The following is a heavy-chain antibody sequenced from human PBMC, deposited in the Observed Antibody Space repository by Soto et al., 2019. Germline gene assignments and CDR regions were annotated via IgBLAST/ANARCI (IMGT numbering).Heavy chain of an antibody. CDR1: EFPAHDYA. CDR3: EKGVVPAPIRGENYFDY. J-gene: IGHJ4*02. V-gene: IGHV3-9*02. D-gene: IGHD2-2*02. CDR2: LTWNSDII. Sequence: SGRSLRLPCAASEFPAHDYAIHWLRQAPGRGLEWVSGLTWNSDIIVYAVSVKGRFTISRDNAKNSLYLQMNSLRPDDTAFYYCEKGVVPAPIRGENYFDYWGRGTLVTVSS.